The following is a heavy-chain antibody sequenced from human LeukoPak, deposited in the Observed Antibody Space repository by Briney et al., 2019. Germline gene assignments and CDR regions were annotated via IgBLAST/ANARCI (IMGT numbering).Heavy chain of an antibody. Sequence: GGSLRLSCAASGVTFNNYNMSWVRQPPGKGLEWVSAISGSGGRTYYADSVKGRFTISRDNSKNTLYLQMNSLRAEDTAVYYCAKEPSGYRYFDYWAQGTLVTVSS. CDR1: GVTFNNYN. J-gene: IGHJ4*02. CDR2: ISGSGGRT. D-gene: IGHD3-3*01. CDR3: AKEPSGYRYFDY. V-gene: IGHV3-23*01.